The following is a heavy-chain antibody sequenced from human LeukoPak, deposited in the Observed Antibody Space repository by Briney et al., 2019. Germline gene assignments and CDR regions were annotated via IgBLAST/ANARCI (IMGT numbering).Heavy chain of an antibody. J-gene: IGHJ6*02. CDR1: GLTFSTYG. CDR3: ARDRGYYYYGMDA. Sequence: GGSLRLSCAASGLTFSTYGIXXXRQAPGXXXXXXXXIWYDGSNKYYADSVKGRFTXSRDNSKNTLYLQMNSLRAEDTAVYYCARDRGYYYYGMDAWGQGTTVTVSS. CDR2: IWYDGSNK. V-gene: IGHV3-33*01.